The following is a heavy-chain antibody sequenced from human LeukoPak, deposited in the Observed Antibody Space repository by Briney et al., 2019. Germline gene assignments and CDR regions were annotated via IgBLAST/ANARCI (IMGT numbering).Heavy chain of an antibody. CDR3: ARDFQRGNSDYFDY. D-gene: IGHD4-23*01. CDR2: IIPIFGTA. CDR1: GGTFSSYA. Sequence: ASVKVSCKTSGGTFSSYAISWVRQAPGQGLEWMGGIIPIFGTANYAQKFQGRVTITADESTSTAYMELSSLRSEDTAVYYCARDFQRGNSDYFDYWGQGTLVTVSS. J-gene: IGHJ4*02. V-gene: IGHV1-69*13.